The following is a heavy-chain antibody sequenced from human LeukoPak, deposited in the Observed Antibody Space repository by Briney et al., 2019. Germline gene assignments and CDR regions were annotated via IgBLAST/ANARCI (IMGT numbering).Heavy chain of an antibody. Sequence: PGGSLRLSCAASGFTFSRFWMNWVRQAPGKGLEWVSYISSSGSSIYYADSVKGRFTISRDNAKNSLYLQMNSLGAGDTAVYYCARACGASCYAVDYYYYGMDVWGQGTTVTVSS. D-gene: IGHD2-15*01. V-gene: IGHV3-48*03. CDR3: ARACGASCYAVDYYYYGMDV. CDR2: ISSSGSSI. CDR1: GFTFSRFW. J-gene: IGHJ6*02.